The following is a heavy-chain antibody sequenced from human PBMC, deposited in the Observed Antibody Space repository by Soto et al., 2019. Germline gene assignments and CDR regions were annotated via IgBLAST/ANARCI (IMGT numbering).Heavy chain of an antibody. CDR1: GGTFTSYA. J-gene: IGHJ6*02. Sequence: ASVKVSCKASGGTFTSYAMHWVRQAPGQRLEWMGWINAGNGNTKYSQKFQGRVTITRDTSASTAYMELSSLRSEDTAVYYCASRNGVRGVTEKYYYYYGMDVWGQGTTVTVSS. CDR2: INAGNGNT. D-gene: IGHD3-10*01. CDR3: ASRNGVRGVTEKYYYYYGMDV. V-gene: IGHV1-3*01.